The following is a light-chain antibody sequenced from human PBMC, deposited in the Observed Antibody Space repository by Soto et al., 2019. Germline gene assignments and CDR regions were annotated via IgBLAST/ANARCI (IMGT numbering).Light chain of an antibody. CDR1: SSNIESNT. CDR3: AAWDDILNGYV. CDR2: SNY. J-gene: IGLJ1*01. V-gene: IGLV1-44*01. Sequence: QSVLTQPPSASGTPGQRVTISCSGSSSNIESNTVTWYQQLPGTAPKLVIYSNYDRPSGVPDRFSGSTSGTSASLVIRGIQSEDEADYYCAAWDDILNGYVFGGGTKVTVL.